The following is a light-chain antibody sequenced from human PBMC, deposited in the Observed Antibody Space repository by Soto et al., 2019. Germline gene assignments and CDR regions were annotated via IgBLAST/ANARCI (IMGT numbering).Light chain of an antibody. J-gene: IGLJ1*01. CDR2: DVS. CDR3: SSYTSSTTYV. Sequence: QSVLTQPASVSGSPGQSIAISCTGTSSDVGGYNYVSWYQQHPGKAPKLMVYDVSNRPSGVSNRFSGSKSGNTASLTISGLQADDEADYYCSSYTSSTTYVFGTGTNVNVL. V-gene: IGLV2-14*01. CDR1: SSDVGGYNY.